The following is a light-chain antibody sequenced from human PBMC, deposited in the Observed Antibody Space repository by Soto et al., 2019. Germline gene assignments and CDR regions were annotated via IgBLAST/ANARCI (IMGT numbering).Light chain of an antibody. CDR2: STS. V-gene: IGKV1-6*01. CDR1: QDIRTD. CDR3: LQHFNYPWT. J-gene: IGKJ1*01. Sequence: AIQMTQSPFSLSASVGDRVTITCRASQDIRTDLGWYQQRPGRAPKLLIYSTSALQTGVPSRFTGAASGTDFTLTISSLQPEDFATYYCLQHFNYPWTFGQGTKGDIK.